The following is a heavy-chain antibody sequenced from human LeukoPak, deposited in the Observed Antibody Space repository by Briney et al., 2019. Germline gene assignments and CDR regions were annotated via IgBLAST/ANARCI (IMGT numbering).Heavy chain of an antibody. V-gene: IGHV4-59*01. D-gene: IGHD1-26*01. CDR3: AREKSGSYSVNWFDP. CDR2: IYYSGST. J-gene: IGHJ5*02. CDR1: GGSISSYY. Sequence: SETLSLTCTVSGGSISSYYWSWIRQPPGKGLEWIGYIYYSGSTNYNPSLKSRVTISVDTSKDQFSLKLSSVTAADTAVYYCAREKSGSYSVNWFDPWGQGTLVTVSS.